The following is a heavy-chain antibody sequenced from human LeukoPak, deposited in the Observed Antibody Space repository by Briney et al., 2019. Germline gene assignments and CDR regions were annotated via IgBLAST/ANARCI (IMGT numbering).Heavy chain of an antibody. D-gene: IGHD2-2*01. CDR2: MNPNCGNT. CDR1: GYTFPSYD. V-gene: IGHV1-8*01. Sequence: ASVKVSCQSSGYTFPSYDINWVRQPTGQGLEWMGWMNPNCGNTGYAQKFQGRVTMTRNTSISTAYMELSSLRSEDTAVYYCARVSGHQLLSYYYYYGMDVWGQGTTVTVSS. J-gene: IGHJ6*02. CDR3: ARVSGHQLLSYYYYYGMDV.